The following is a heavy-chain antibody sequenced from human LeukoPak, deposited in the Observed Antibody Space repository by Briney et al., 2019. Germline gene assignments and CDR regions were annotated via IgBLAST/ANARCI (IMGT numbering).Heavy chain of an antibody. CDR3: AVPITMVRGASGDH. J-gene: IGHJ4*02. CDR2: ITSGSSTI. D-gene: IGHD3-10*01. CDR1: GFTFSSYS. V-gene: IGHV3-48*02. Sequence: PGGSLRLSCAASGFTFSSYSMNWVRQAPGKGLEWISYITSGSSTIYYAHSVKGRLTISRENAKNSLYLQMNSLRDEDTAIYCCAVPITMVRGASGDHWGQGTLVTVSS.